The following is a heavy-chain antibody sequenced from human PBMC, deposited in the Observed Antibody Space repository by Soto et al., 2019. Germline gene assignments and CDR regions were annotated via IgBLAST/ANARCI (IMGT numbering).Heavy chain of an antibody. D-gene: IGHD1-26*01. V-gene: IGHV1-18*04. CDR1: GHTFTNFG. J-gene: IGHJ4*02. CDR3: ARARMFSGAHHDY. CDR2: ITPYNGNA. Sequence: QVHLVQSGAVVENPGASVKVSCKASGHTFTNFGINWVRQAPGQGLEWMGWITPYNGNANYPQKHQDRLTRTTDTSTNTVYLELRSLRSDDTAVYFCARARMFSGAHHDYWGQGTRVTVSS.